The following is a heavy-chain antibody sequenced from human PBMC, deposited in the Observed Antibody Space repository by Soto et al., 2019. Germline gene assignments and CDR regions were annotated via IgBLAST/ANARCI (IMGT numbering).Heavy chain of an antibody. CDR2: INHSGST. Sequence: SETLPLTCAVYGGSFSGYYWSWIRQPPGTGLEWIGEINHSGSTNYNPSLKSRVTISVDTSKNQFSLKLSSVTAADTAVYYCARARLTTGLYYYYYGMDVWGQGTTVTVSS. CDR1: GGSFSGYY. J-gene: IGHJ6*02. CDR3: ARARLTTGLYYYYYGMDV. D-gene: IGHD4-17*01. V-gene: IGHV4-34*01.